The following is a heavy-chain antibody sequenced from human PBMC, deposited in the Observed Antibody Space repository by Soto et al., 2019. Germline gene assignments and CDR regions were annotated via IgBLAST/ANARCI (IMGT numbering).Heavy chain of an antibody. Sequence: GGSLRLSCSASGFTFSSYAMQWVRQAPGKGLEYVSAISSNGGSTYYADSVKGRFTISRDNSKNTLYLQMSSLRAEDTAVYYCVKDGNDYSNSGFDYWGQGTLVTVSS. V-gene: IGHV3-64D*06. CDR1: GFTFSSYA. CDR3: VKDGNDYSNSGFDY. CDR2: ISSNGGST. J-gene: IGHJ4*02. D-gene: IGHD4-4*01.